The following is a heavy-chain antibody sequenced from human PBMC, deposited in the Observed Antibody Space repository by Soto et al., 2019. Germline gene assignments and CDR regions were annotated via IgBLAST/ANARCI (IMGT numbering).Heavy chain of an antibody. J-gene: IGHJ4*02. CDR3: AGGGYDFWSGYYLDY. Sequence: SETLSLTCTVSGGSVSSGSYYWSWIRQPPGKGLEWIGYIDYSGSTNYNPSLKSRVTISGDASKNQFSLKLSSVTAADTAVYYCAGGGYDFWSGYYLDYWGQGTLVTVS. D-gene: IGHD3-3*01. CDR1: GGSVSSGSYY. V-gene: IGHV4-61*01. CDR2: IDYSGST.